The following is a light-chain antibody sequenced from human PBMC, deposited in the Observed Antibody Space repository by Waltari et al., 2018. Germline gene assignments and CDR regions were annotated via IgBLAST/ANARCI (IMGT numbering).Light chain of an antibody. V-gene: IGKV4-1*01. CDR2: WAS. CDR3: QQYFGTPVT. CDR1: QTVLYSDNNNY. Sequence: DIVMTQSPDSLAVSLGDKATISCKSSQTVLYSDNNNYLGWYQQKPGQPPKVLIKWASTREPGVPDRFVGSGSGTDFTLTINSLQAEDVAVYYCQQYFGTPVTFGQGTRLEIK. J-gene: IGKJ2*01.